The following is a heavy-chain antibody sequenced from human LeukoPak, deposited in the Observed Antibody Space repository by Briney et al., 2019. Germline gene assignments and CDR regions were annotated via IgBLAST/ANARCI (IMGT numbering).Heavy chain of an antibody. D-gene: IGHD6-6*01. CDR2: MNPNSGNT. J-gene: IGHJ6*03. CDR1: GYTFTSYV. V-gene: IGHV1-8*01. CDR3: AREPLSSSSTPYYYYMDV. Sequence: ASVKVSCKASGYTFTSYVINWVRQATGQGLEWMGWMNPNSGNTGYAQKFQGRVTMTRNTSISTAYMELSSLRSEDTAVYYCAREPLSSSSTPYYYYMDVWGKGTTVTVAS.